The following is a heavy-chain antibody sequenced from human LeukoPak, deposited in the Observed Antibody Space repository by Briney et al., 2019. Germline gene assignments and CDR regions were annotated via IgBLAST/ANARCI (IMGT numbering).Heavy chain of an antibody. Sequence: GGSLRLSCAASGFTVSSNYMSWVRQAPGKGLEWVSVIYSGGSTYYADSVKGRFTISRDNSKNTLYLQMNSLRAEDTAVYYCAKDLRSRLFQHWGQGTLVTVSS. V-gene: IGHV3-53*01. J-gene: IGHJ1*01. CDR2: IYSGGST. D-gene: IGHD6-25*01. CDR3: AKDLRSRLFQH. CDR1: GFTVSSNY.